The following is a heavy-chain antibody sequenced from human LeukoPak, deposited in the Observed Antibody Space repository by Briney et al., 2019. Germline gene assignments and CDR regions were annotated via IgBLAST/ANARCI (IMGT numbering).Heavy chain of an antibody. CDR3: AKDKGIGGSYPFDY. Sequence: GGSLRLSCAASGFTVSINYMSWVRQAPGKGLGWVSAISGSGGSTYYADSVKGRFTISRDNSKNTLYLQMSSLRAEDTAVYYCAKDKGIGGSYPFDYWGQGTLVTVSS. J-gene: IGHJ4*02. D-gene: IGHD1-26*01. V-gene: IGHV3-23*01. CDR2: ISGSGGST. CDR1: GFTVSINY.